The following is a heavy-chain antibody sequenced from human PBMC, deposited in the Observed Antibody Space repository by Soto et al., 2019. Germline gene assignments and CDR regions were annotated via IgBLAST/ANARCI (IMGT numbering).Heavy chain of an antibody. Sequence: PGESLKISCKGSGYSFTNYWIGWVRQMPGKGLEWMGIIYPGDSDTRYSPSFQGQVTISADKSISTAYLQWSSLKASDTAMYYWARPPAARYSSSSWYYYGMDVWGQGTTVTVSS. J-gene: IGHJ6*02. CDR3: ARPPAARYSSSSWYYYGMDV. CDR1: GYSFTNYW. CDR2: IYPGDSDT. V-gene: IGHV5-51*01. D-gene: IGHD6-6*01.